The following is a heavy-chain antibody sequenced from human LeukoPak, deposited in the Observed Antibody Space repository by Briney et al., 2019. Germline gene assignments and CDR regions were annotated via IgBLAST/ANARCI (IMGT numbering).Heavy chain of an antibody. Sequence: GGSLRLSCAASGFTFDDYTMHWVRQAPGKGLEWVSSISSSSSYIYYADSVKGRSTISRDNSKNTLYLQMNSLRAEDTAVYYCAKGVHFDYWGQGTLVTVSS. V-gene: IGHV3-21*01. CDR1: GFTFDDYT. CDR2: ISSSSSYI. CDR3: AKGVHFDY. J-gene: IGHJ4*02.